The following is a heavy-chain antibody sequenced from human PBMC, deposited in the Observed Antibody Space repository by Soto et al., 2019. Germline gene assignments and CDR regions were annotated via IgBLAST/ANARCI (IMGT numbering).Heavy chain of an antibody. V-gene: IGHV3-33*01. D-gene: IGHD6-13*01. CDR1: GFIFSSYG. Sequence: GGSLRLSCAASGFIFSSYGMHWVRQAPGKGLEWVGITWFDGNKKYYADSVKGRFTISRDNSKNTLFLQMNSLRVEDTAVYYCAREPRVAAVGTPDFWGQGTLVTVSS. CDR2: TWFDGNKK. J-gene: IGHJ4*02. CDR3: AREPRVAAVGTPDF.